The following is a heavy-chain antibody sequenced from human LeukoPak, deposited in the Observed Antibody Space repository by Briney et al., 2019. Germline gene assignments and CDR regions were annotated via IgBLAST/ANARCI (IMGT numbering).Heavy chain of an antibody. V-gene: IGHV3-23*01. Sequence: GGSLRLSCAASGFTFSSYAMSWVRQAPGKGLEWVSAISGSGGSAYYADSVKGRFTISRDNSKNTLYLQMNSLRAEDTAVYYCAKDEGSLWFGELLGDWGQGTLVTVSS. CDR2: ISGSGGSA. D-gene: IGHD3-10*01. CDR3: AKDEGSLWFGELLGD. CDR1: GFTFSSYA. J-gene: IGHJ4*02.